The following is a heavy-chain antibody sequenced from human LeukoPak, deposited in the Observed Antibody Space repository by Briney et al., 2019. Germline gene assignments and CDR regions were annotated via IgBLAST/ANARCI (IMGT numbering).Heavy chain of an antibody. CDR2: IYYSGST. D-gene: IGHD6-13*01. Sequence: SETLSLTCTVSGGSISSGDYYWSWIRQPPGKGLEWIGYIYYSGSTYYNPSLKSRVTMSVDTSKNQFSLKLSSVTAADTAVYYCARAAIAAAGLNWFDPWGQGTLVTVSS. V-gene: IGHV4-30-4*01. J-gene: IGHJ5*02. CDR1: GGSISSGDYY. CDR3: ARAAIAAAGLNWFDP.